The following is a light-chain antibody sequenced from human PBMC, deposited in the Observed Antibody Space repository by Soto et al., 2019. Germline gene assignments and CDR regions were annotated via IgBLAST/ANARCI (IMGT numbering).Light chain of an antibody. V-gene: IGLV2-8*01. Sequence: QSALTQPPSASGSPGQSVTISCTGTSSDLGDFNYVSWYQQHPGQVPKLMIYEVTKRPSGVPDRFSGSKSGNTASLTVSGLQAEDEADYYCSSRIGGTSVVFGGGTQLTFL. CDR3: SSRIGGTSVV. J-gene: IGLJ2*01. CDR2: EVT. CDR1: SSDLGDFNY.